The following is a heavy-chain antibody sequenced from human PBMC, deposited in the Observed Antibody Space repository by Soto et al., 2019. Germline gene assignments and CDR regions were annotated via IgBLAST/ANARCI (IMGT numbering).Heavy chain of an antibody. V-gene: IGHV1-69*12. J-gene: IGHJ5*02. D-gene: IGHD1-26*01. CDR3: ARNNGSQPPPWFDP. CDR2: IIPIFGTA. Sequence: QVQLVQSGAEVKKPGSSVKVSCKASGGTFSSYAISWVRQAPGQGLEWMGGIIPIFGTANYAQKFQGRVTXXAXEXMSTAYMELSSLRSEDTAVYYCARNNGSQPPPWFDPWGQGTLVTVSS. CDR1: GGTFSSYA.